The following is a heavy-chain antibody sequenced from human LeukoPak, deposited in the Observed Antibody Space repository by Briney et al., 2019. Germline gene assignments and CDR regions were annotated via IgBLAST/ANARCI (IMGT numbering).Heavy chain of an antibody. CDR3: ASRDIAVAYYFDN. J-gene: IGHJ4*02. D-gene: IGHD6-19*01. V-gene: IGHV3-48*01. CDR1: GFTLSSSS. CDR2: ISSSSSPI. Sequence: QAGGSLRLSCSASGFTLSSSSMSWVRQAPGKGMDWVSYISSSSSPIYYADSVKGRFTISRDNAKNSLYLQMNSLRAEDTAVYYCASRDIAVAYYFDNWGQGTLVIVSS.